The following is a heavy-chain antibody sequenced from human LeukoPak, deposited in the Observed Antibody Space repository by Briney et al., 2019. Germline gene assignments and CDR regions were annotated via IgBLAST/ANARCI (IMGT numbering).Heavy chain of an antibody. CDR2: ISTSGSYT. D-gene: IGHD3-3*01. Sequence: PGGSLRLSCAASGLTFSDYSLNWVRQAPGKGPEWVSGISTSGSYTYYADSVKGRFTISRDDANYSLYLQMNSLRPEDTAVYYCVRDHPKLRFLQWGPYFFDYWGQGTLVTVSS. J-gene: IGHJ4*02. CDR3: VRDHPKLRFLQWGPYFFDY. V-gene: IGHV3-21*06. CDR1: GLTFSDYS.